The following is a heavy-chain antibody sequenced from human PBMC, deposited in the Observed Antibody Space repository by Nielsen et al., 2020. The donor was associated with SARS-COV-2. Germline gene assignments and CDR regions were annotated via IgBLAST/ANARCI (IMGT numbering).Heavy chain of an antibody. J-gene: IGHJ6*02. D-gene: IGHD2-15*01. Sequence: SETLSLTCTVSGGSISSGDYYWSWIRQPPGKGLEWIGYIYYSGSTYYNPSLKSRVTISVDTSKNQFSLKLSSVTAADTAVYYCARDRKVGSQDGMDVWGQGTTVTVSS. CDR2: IYYSGST. V-gene: IGHV4-30-4*01. CDR3: ARDRKVGSQDGMDV. CDR1: GGSISSGDYY.